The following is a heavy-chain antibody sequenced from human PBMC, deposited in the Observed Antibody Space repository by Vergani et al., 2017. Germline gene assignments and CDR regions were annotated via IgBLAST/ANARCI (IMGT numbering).Heavy chain of an antibody. D-gene: IGHD6-13*01. J-gene: IGHJ4*02. Sequence: QVQLQQWGAGLLKPSETLSLTCAVYGGSISSYYWSWIRQPPGKGLEWIGYIYYSGSTNYNPSLKSRVTISVDTSKNQFSLKLSSVTAADTAVYYCARGVAAAGTAFDYWGQGTLVTVSS. CDR2: IYYSGST. V-gene: IGHV4-59*01. CDR3: ARGVAAAGTAFDY. CDR1: GGSISSYY.